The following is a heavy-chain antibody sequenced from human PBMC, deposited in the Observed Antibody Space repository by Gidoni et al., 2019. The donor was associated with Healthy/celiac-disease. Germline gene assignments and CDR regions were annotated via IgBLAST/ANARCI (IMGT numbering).Heavy chain of an antibody. D-gene: IGHD1-26*01. CDR1: GFTFSSYS. Sequence: HTGESGGGLVKPGGSLRLSCAASGFTFSSYSMNWVRQAPGKGLEWVSSISSSSSYIYYADSVKGRFTLSRDNAKNSLYLQMNSLRAEDTAVYYCARERFKGYRGNPDGLDYWGQGTLVTVSS. V-gene: IGHV3-21*01. J-gene: IGHJ4*02. CDR2: ISSSSSYI. CDR3: ARERFKGYRGNPDGLDY.